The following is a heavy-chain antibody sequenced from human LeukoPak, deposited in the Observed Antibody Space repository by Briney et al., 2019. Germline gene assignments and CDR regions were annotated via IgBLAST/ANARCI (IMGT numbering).Heavy chain of an antibody. CDR3: ARDRGCNY. V-gene: IGHV3-7*05. J-gene: IGHJ4*02. CDR2: INQDQGEK. CDR1: VTPSSSPV. Sequence: PGGPLILSSATTVTPSSSPVMMSFRQTPAKGLEWVANINQDQGEKYYVDSVKRRCTISRDNAKNALYLQMDSLRAEDTAVYYCARDRGCNYWGQGTLVTVSS.